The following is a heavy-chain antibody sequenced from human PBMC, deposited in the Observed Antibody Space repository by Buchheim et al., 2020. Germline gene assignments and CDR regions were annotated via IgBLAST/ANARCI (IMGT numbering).Heavy chain of an antibody. D-gene: IGHD1-26*01. J-gene: IGHJ4*02. CDR2: IWDDGVNK. V-gene: IGHV3-33*01. Sequence: QVQLVESGGGMVQPGRSLRLSCVASGFSFRSYGMHWVRQAPGKGLEWVAVIWDDGVNKYYADSVKGRFTTSRDNSKNTQYLQMNSLRAEDTAVYYCARASSVSYEYKFDYWGKGTL. CDR3: ARASSVSYEYKFDY. CDR1: GFSFRSYG.